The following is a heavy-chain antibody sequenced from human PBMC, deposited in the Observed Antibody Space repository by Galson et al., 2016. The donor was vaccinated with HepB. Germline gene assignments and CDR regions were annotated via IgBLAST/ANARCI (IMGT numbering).Heavy chain of an antibody. V-gene: IGHV3-30-3*01. CDR1: GFTFSYYA. J-gene: IGHJ4*02. CDR3: ARDAMGRGNGGYSAFDY. D-gene: IGHD1-26*01. Sequence: SLRLSCAASGFTFSYYAMYWVRQAPGKGLEWVAVMSYDGSSKNYEDSVKGRFTISRDNSKSTLHLQMNSLSVEDTAGYYWARDAMGRGNGGYSAFDYWGQGTLVTVSS. CDR2: MSYDGSSK.